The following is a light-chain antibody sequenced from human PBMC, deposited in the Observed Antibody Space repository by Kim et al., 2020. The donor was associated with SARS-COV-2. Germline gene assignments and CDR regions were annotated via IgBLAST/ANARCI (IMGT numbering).Light chain of an antibody. CDR2: QDN. Sequence: MSPGPTASFPCSGDGLGDKYACWYQQKPRQAPVLIIYQDNERRPGIPARFSGSNSENTATLTIGGTQAMDEADYYCQAWDSGTVVFSGGTQLTIL. CDR3: QAWDSGTVV. J-gene: IGLJ2*01. V-gene: IGLV3-1*01. CDR1: GLGDKY.